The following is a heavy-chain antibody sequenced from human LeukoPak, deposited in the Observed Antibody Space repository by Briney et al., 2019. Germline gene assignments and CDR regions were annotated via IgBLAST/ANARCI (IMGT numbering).Heavy chain of an antibody. Sequence: SVKVSCKASGGTFSSYAISWVRQAPGQGLEWMGRIIPIFGTANYAQKFQGRVTITTDESTSTAYMELSSLRSEDMAVYYCARSLVFGVVINYFDYWGQGTLVTVSS. V-gene: IGHV1-69*05. CDR2: IIPIFGTA. J-gene: IGHJ4*02. D-gene: IGHD3-3*01. CDR1: GGTFSSYA. CDR3: ARSLVFGVVINYFDY.